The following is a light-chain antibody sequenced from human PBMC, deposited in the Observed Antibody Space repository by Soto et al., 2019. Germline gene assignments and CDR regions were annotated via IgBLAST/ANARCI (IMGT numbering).Light chain of an antibody. CDR3: QQYQNLWT. CDR1: QTIYTN. J-gene: IGKJ1*01. V-gene: IGKV3-15*01. CDR2: XAS. Sequence: IVMTQSPATLSLSQGERATLSXRDGQTIYTNVSWYQQRPGKATRXXIYXASTRATGVPAMFSGSGYGTEFTLTISGLQSEDVALYYCQQYQNLWTFGQGTKVDIK.